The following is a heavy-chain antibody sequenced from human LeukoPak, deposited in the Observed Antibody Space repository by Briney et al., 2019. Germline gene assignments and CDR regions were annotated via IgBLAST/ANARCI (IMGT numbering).Heavy chain of an antibody. Sequence: SVKVSCKASGGTFSSYAISWVRQAPGQGLEWMGGIIPIFGTANYAQKFQGRVTITADEFTSTAYIDLTSLRSDDTAIYFCAAPLRAGYMYGFQSWGQGTLVTVSS. V-gene: IGHV1-69*13. CDR2: IIPIFGTA. CDR1: GGTFSSYA. J-gene: IGHJ5*02. D-gene: IGHD5-18*01. CDR3: AAPLRAGYMYGFQS.